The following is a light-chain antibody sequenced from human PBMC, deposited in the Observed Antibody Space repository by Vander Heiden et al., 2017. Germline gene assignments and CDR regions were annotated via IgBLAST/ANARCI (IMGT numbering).Light chain of an antibody. CDR1: ALPKHY. Sequence: SYELTQPPPVSVSPGQTARITCSGDALPKHYAYWYQQRPGQAPVLVISNDSERPSGIPERFSGSISGTTVTLTISGVQAEDEADYFCQSSDNSGNYPGVFGTGTRVTVL. J-gene: IGLJ1*01. V-gene: IGLV3-25*03. CDR2: NDS. CDR3: QSSDNSGNYPGV.